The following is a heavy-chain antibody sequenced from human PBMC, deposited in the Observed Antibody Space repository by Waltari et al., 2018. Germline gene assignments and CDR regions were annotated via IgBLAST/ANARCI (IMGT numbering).Heavy chain of an antibody. D-gene: IGHD1-26*01. CDR2: IYTTGGT. J-gene: IGHJ4*02. Sequence: QVRLQESGPGLVKPSQTLALTCTVSGGSTSGLYWSWILLSPGKGLEWIGFIYTTGGTNYNPAFKNRVTMSADTSRGQFSLRLTSLSSSDTATYYCARGPSIKWELPGFFDTWGQGILVTVSS. CDR3: ARGPSIKWELPGFFDT. V-gene: IGHV4-4*09. CDR1: GGSTSGLY.